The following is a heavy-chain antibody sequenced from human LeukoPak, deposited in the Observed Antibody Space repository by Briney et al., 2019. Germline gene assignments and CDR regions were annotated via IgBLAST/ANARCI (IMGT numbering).Heavy chain of an antibody. CDR2: INPSAGNT. V-gene: IGHV1-46*01. CDR3: ARQKNDYGDYPDAFDI. J-gene: IGHJ3*02. D-gene: IGHD4-17*01. CDR1: VYTFTSYY. Sequence: ASVKVSCKASVYTFTSYYIHWVRQAPGQGLEWMGLINPSAGNTAYAQKFQGRGSVTSDTSTSTVYMELSSLRSEDTAVYYCARQKNDYGDYPDAFDIWGQGTMVTVSS.